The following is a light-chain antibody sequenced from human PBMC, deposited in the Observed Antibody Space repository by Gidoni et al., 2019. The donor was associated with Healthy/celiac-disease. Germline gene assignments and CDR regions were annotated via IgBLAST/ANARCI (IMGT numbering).Light chain of an antibody. J-gene: IGLJ3*02. V-gene: IGLV3-27*01. CDR3: YSAADNNRV. Sequence: SYELTQPSSVSVSPGQTARITCSGDVLAKKYARWFQQKPGQAPVPVIYKDSERPSGIPARFSGSSSGTTVTLTISGSQVEYEADYYCYSAADNNRVFGGGTKLPVL. CDR2: KDS. CDR1: VLAKKY.